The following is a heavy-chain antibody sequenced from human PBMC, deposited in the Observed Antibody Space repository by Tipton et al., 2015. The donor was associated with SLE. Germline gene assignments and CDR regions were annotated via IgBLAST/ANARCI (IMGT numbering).Heavy chain of an antibody. Sequence: TLSLTCTVSGGSISSGGYYWSWIRQPPGKGLEWIGYIYYSGSTYYTPSLRSRVSISVDTSKNQFSLNLSSVTAADTAVYYCGKNMGLYGFDAFDIWGQGTLVTVSS. V-gene: IGHV4-30-4*08. D-gene: IGHD3-10*01. CDR3: GKNMGLYGFDAFDI. J-gene: IGHJ3*02. CDR2: IYYSGST. CDR1: GGSISSGGYY.